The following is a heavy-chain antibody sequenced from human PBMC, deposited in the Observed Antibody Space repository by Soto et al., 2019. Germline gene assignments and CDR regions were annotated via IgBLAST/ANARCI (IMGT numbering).Heavy chain of an antibody. Sequence: GGSLRLSCAASGFTFSSYSMNWVRQAPGKGLEWVSSISSSSSYIYYADSVKGRFTISRDNAKNSLYLQMNSLRAEDTAVYYCARRLYDFWSGYSFSSDYWGQGTLVTVS. J-gene: IGHJ4*02. D-gene: IGHD3-3*01. CDR2: ISSSSSYI. V-gene: IGHV3-21*01. CDR3: ARRLYDFWSGYSFSSDY. CDR1: GFTFSSYS.